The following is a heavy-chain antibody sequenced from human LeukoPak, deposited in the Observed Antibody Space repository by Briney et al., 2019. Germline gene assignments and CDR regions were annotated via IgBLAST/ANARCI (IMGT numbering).Heavy chain of an antibody. CDR3: ARDLYDFWSGYYGRFDP. J-gene: IGHJ5*02. D-gene: IGHD3-3*01. Sequence: GASVKVSCKASGYTFTSYGISWVRQAPGQGLEWMGWISAYNGNTNYAQKLQGRVTTTTDTSTSTAYMELRSLRSDDTAVYYCARDLYDFWSGYYGRFDPWGQGTLVTVSS. CDR2: ISAYNGNT. CDR1: GYTFTSYG. V-gene: IGHV1-18*01.